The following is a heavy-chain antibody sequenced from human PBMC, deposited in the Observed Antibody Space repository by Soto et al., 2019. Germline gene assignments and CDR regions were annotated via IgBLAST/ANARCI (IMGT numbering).Heavy chain of an antibody. CDR3: ARGLNHELDV. V-gene: IGHV1-69*02. J-gene: IGHJ6*02. CDR2: IIPIFGIP. D-gene: IGHD2-21*01. CDR1: GDTFSRYS. Sequence: GASVKVSCKASGDTFSRYSITWVRQAPGHGLEWIGRIIPIFGIPTYAQKFQGRVTITADKSTSTAYMELSSLRSEDTAVYYCARGLNHELDVWGQGTTVTVSS.